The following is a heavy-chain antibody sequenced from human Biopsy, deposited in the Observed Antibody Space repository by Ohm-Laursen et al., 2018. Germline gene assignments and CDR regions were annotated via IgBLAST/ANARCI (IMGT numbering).Heavy chain of an antibody. CDR1: GFSFSSYG. D-gene: IGHD7-27*01. CDR2: ISDDGRNK. J-gene: IGHJ4*02. V-gene: IGHV3-30*18. CDR3: AKDLRNNNWGVEN. Sequence: SLRLSCTASGFSFSSYGMHRVRQAPGKGLEWAAVISDDGRNKYYVDSVKGRFTISRDNSKNTLYLQMNNLRAEDTAVFYCAKDLRNNNWGVENWGQGTLVTVSS.